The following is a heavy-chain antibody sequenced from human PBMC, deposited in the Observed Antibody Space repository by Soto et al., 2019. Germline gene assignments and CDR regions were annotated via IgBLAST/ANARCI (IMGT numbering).Heavy chain of an antibody. CDR1: VGSIISYY. Sequence: PAWTLSLACTFSVGSIISYYWSWIRQPAGKGLEWIGRIYTSGSTNYNPSLKSRVTMSVDTSKNQFSLKLSSVTAADTAVYYCARDRSDAFDIWGQGTMVTVS. V-gene: IGHV4-4*07. CDR3: ARDRSDAFDI. J-gene: IGHJ3*02. CDR2: IYTSGST. D-gene: IGHD3-16*02.